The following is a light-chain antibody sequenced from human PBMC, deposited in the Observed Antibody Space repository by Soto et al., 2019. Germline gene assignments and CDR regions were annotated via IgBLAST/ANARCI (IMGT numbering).Light chain of an antibody. Sequence: QSVLTQPPSVSAAPGQKVTISCSGSSSNIGNNYVSWYQQLPGTAPKLLIYDNNKRPSGIPDRFSGSKSGTSATLGITGLQTGDEADYYCGTWDSSLSAGGVFGTGTKLNVL. CDR3: GTWDSSLSAGGV. J-gene: IGLJ1*01. V-gene: IGLV1-51*01. CDR1: SSNIGNNY. CDR2: DNN.